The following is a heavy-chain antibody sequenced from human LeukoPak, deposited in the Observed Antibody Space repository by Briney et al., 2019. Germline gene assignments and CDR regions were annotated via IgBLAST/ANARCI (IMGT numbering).Heavy chain of an antibody. CDR1: GFTFSSYA. Sequence: GGSLRLSCAASGFTFSSYAMSWVRQAPGKGLEWVSAISGSGGSTYYADSVKGRSTISRDNSKNTLYLQMNSLRAEDTAVYYCAREYSSSWYGGRFDYSGQGTLVTVSS. V-gene: IGHV3-23*01. D-gene: IGHD6-13*01. CDR2: ISGSGGST. J-gene: IGHJ4*02. CDR3: AREYSSSWYGGRFDY.